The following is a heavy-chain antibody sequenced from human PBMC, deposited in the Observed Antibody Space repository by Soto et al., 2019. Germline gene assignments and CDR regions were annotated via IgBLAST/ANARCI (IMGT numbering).Heavy chain of an antibody. CDR1: GGSFSGYY. Sequence: SETLSLTCAVYGGSFSGYYWSWIRQPPGKGLEWIGEINHSGRTNYNPSLKSRVTISVDTSKNQFSLKLSSVTAADTAVYYCARGRTVLLWFGELLNWFDPWGQGTLVTVSS. J-gene: IGHJ5*02. CDR2: INHSGRT. V-gene: IGHV4-34*01. CDR3: ARGRTVLLWFGELLNWFDP. D-gene: IGHD3-10*01.